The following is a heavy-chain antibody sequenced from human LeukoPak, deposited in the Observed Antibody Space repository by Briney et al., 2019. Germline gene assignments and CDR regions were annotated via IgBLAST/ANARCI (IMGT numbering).Heavy chain of an antibody. CDR2: ITTSSSYI. J-gene: IGHJ4*02. D-gene: IGHD3-3*02. V-gene: IGHV3-21*01. CDR3: VREIIRLGQDDYFDY. CDR1: GFTFSSYS. Sequence: PGGSLRLSCAASGFTFSSYSLNWVRQAPGKGLEWVSSITTSSSYIYYADSVKGRFTISRDNAKKPLSLQMNSLRAEDTAVYYCVREIIRLGQDDYFDYWGQGTLVTVSS.